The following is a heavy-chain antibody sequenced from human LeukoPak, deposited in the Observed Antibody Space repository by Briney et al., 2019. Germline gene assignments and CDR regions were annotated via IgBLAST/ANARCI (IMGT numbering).Heavy chain of an antibody. CDR2: VYYSGST. CDR1: GGSISSSSYC. V-gene: IGHV4-39*07. Sequence: SETLSLTCTDSGGSISSSSYCWGWIRQSPGKGLEWIGSVYYSGSTYYNPSLKSRVTISVDTSKNQFSLNLSSVTAADTAVYYCARGPTRYYFDYWGQGTLVTVSS. CDR3: ARGPTRYYFDY. J-gene: IGHJ4*02.